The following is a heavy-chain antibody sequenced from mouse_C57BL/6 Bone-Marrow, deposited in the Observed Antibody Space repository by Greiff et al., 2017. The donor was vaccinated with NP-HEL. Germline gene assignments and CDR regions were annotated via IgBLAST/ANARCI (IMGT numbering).Heavy chain of an antibody. CDR1: GYTFTSYG. CDR3: ARVGNYSNLWYFDV. D-gene: IGHD2-5*01. Sequence: QVQLQQSGAELARPGASVKLSCKASGYTFTSYGISWVKQRTGQGLEWIGEIYPRSGNTYYNEKFKGKATLTADKSSSTAYMELRSLTSEDSAVYFCARVGNYSNLWYFDVWGTGTTVTVSS. J-gene: IGHJ1*03. CDR2: IYPRSGNT. V-gene: IGHV1-81*01.